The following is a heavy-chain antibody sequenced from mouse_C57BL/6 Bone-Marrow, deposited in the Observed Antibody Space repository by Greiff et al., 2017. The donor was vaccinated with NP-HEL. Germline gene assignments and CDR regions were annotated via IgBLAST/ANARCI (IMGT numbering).Heavy chain of an antibody. CDR3: ARLGYDGSSYVFMDY. CDR1: GYTFTTYP. D-gene: IGHD1-1*01. Sequence: QVQLQQSGAELVKPGASVKMSCKASGYTFTTYPIEWMKQNHGKSLEWIGNFHPYNDDTKYNEKFKGKATLTVEKSSSTVYLELSRLTSDDSSVYYCARLGYDGSSYVFMDYWGQGTSVTVSS. CDR2: FHPYNDDT. V-gene: IGHV1-47*01. J-gene: IGHJ4*01.